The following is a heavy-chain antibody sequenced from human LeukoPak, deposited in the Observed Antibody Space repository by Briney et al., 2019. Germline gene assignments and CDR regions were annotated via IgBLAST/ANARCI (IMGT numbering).Heavy chain of an antibody. CDR2: IYHSGST. Sequence: PSETLSLTCTVSGYSISSGYYWGWIRQPPGKGLEWIGSIYHSGSTYYNPSLKSRVTISVDTSKNQFSLKLSSVTAADTAVYYCARTVGANKHNDYWGQGTLVTVSS. J-gene: IGHJ4*02. V-gene: IGHV4-38-2*02. CDR1: GYSISSGYY. CDR3: ARTVGANKHNDY. D-gene: IGHD1-26*01.